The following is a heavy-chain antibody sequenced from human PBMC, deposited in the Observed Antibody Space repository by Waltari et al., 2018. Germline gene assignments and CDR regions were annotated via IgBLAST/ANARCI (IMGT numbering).Heavy chain of an antibody. CDR3: ARVNCSGGSCLHDAFDI. CDR2: IIPIFGTA. Sequence: QVQLVQSGAEVKKPGSSVKVSCKASGGTFSSYAISWVRQAPGQGLEWMGGIIPIFGTANYAQKCQGRVTITADKSTRTAYMELSSLRSEDTAVYYCARVNCSGGSCLHDAFDIWGQGTMVTVSS. V-gene: IGHV1-69*14. D-gene: IGHD2-15*01. J-gene: IGHJ3*02. CDR1: GGTFSSYA.